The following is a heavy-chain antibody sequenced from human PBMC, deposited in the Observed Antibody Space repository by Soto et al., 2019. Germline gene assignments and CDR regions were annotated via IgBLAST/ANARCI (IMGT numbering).Heavy chain of an antibody. J-gene: IGHJ6*02. V-gene: IGHV1-2*04. CDR3: ARDYYDSSGHNYYYYGMDV. CDR2: INPNSGGT. Sequence: QVQLVQSGAEVKKPGASVKVSCKASGYTFTGYYMHWVRQAPGQGLEWMGWINPNSGGTNYAQKFQGWVTMTRDTSICTAYMALSRLRSDDTAVYYCARDYYDSSGHNYYYYGMDVWGQGTTVTVSS. CDR1: GYTFTGYY. D-gene: IGHD3-22*01.